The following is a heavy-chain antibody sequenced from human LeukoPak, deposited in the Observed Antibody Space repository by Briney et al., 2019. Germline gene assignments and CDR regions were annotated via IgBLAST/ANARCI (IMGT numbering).Heavy chain of an antibody. Sequence: PGRSLRPSCAASGFTFSSYGMHWVRQAPGKGLEWVAVISYDGSNKYYADSEKGRFTISRDNSKNTLYLQMNGLRAEDTAVYYCAKGEFVVVAATNIDYWGQGTLVTVSS. CDR1: GFTFSSYG. CDR3: AKGEFVVVAATNIDY. J-gene: IGHJ4*02. V-gene: IGHV3-30*18. D-gene: IGHD2-15*01. CDR2: ISYDGSNK.